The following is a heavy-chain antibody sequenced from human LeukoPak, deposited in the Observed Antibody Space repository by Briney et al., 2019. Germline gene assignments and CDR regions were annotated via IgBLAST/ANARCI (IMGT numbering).Heavy chain of an antibody. V-gene: IGHV1-2*02. CDR3: ARGQLTDDLDY. Sequence: ASVTVSCTASGYTFTYYFMHWVRQAPGQGLEWMGWINPNIGATKYARKFQGRVTMTRDTSISTAYMELSRLRSDDTAVYYCARGQLTDDLDYWGQGTLVTVSS. CDR2: INPNIGAT. CDR1: GYTFTYYF. D-gene: IGHD1-14*01. J-gene: IGHJ4*02.